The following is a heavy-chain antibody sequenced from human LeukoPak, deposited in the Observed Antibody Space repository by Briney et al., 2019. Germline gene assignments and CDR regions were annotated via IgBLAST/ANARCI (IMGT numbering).Heavy chain of an antibody. D-gene: IGHD3-9*01. CDR2: INPNSGGT. CDR1: GYTFTGYY. V-gene: IGHV1-2*02. CDR3: ARARYDILTGYHYFYMDV. J-gene: IGHJ6*03. Sequence: ASVKVSCKTSGYTFTGYYMHWVRQAPGQGLERMGCINPNSGGTNYAQKFQGRVAMTRDTSISTAYLELSRVRSDDTAVYYCARARYDILTGYHYFYMDVWGKGTTVTISS.